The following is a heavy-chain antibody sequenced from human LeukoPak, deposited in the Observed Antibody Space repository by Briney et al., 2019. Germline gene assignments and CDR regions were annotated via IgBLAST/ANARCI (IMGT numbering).Heavy chain of an antibody. V-gene: IGHV4-39*07. J-gene: IGHJ4*02. CDR3: ARTIYYGSGSEFDC. Sequence: SETLSLTCTVSGGSISSSSYYWGWIRQPPGKGLEWIGSIYYRGNTYYNPSLKSRVTISVDTSKNQYSLNLSSVTAADTAVYYCARTIYYGSGSEFDCWGQGSLVTVSS. CDR1: GGSISSSSYY. CDR2: IYYRGNT. D-gene: IGHD3-10*01.